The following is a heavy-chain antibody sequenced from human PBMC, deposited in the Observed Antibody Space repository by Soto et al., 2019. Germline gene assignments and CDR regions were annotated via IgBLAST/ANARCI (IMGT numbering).Heavy chain of an antibody. CDR2: IFYTGST. J-gene: IGHJ4*02. D-gene: IGHD6-13*01. CDR1: GGSSINIGGY. V-gene: IGHV4-61*05. CDR3: ARQLIY. Sequence: ASQTLSVRWTVAGGSSINIGGYWIWIRQSPGKGLEWIGYIFYTGSTYYNPSLKSRATMSVDTSKNQFSLKLNSVTAADTAVYYCARQLIYWGQGTQVTVSS.